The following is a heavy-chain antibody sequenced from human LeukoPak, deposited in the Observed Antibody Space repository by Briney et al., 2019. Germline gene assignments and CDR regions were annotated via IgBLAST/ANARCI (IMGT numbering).Heavy chain of an antibody. CDR1: GGSFSRYY. D-gene: IGHD3-10*01. CDR2: IHYSGST. J-gene: IGHJ4*02. V-gene: IGHV4-59*01. Sequence: SETLSLTCTVSGGSFSRYYWSWIRQPPGKGLEWIGNIHYSGSTNYNPSLKSRVTISIDTSKNQFSLRLSSVTAVDTAVYYCARGQGYEYGSGISYYFDYWGRGTLVTVSS. CDR3: ARGQGYEYGSGISYYFDY.